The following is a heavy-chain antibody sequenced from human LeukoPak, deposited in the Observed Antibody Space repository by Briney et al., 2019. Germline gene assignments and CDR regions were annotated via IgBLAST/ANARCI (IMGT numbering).Heavy chain of an antibody. CDR1: GYTFTSYG. CDR3: ARVGAVAGPPYD. V-gene: IGHV1-18*01. Sequence: SVKVSCKASGYTFTSYGISWVRQAPGQGLEWMGWISAYNGNTNYAQKFQGRVTITADKSTSTAYMELSSLRSEDTAVYYCARVGAVAGPPYDWGQGTLVTVSS. J-gene: IGHJ4*02. CDR2: ISAYNGNT. D-gene: IGHD6-19*01.